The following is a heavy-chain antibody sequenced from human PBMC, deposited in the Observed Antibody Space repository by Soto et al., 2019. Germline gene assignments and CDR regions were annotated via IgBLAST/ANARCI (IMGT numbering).Heavy chain of an antibody. CDR2: IYYSGST. J-gene: IGHJ4*02. D-gene: IGHD3-16*02. CDR1: GGSISSYY. V-gene: IGHV4-59*08. CDR3: ARQAPRDDYIWGSYRYDRAFDY. Sequence: SETLSLTCTVSGGSISSYYWSWIRQPPGKGLEWIGYIYYSGSTNYNPSLKSRVTISVDTSKNQFSLKLSSVTAADTAVYYCARQAPRDDYIWGSYRYDRAFDYWGQGTLVTVSS.